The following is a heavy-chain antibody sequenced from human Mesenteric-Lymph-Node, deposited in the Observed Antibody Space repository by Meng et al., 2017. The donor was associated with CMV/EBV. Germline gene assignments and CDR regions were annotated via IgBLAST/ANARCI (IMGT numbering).Heavy chain of an antibody. CDR2: IIPILGIA. D-gene: IGHD2-21*01. CDR1: GGTFSSYA. V-gene: IGHV1-69*10. J-gene: IGHJ6*02. CDR3: ARDKAQRLGFIPRPQRGMDV. Sequence: SVKVSCKASGGTFSSYAISWVRQAPGQGLEWMGGIIPILGIANYAQKFQGRVTITADKSTSTAYMELSSLRSEDTAVYYCARDKAQRLGFIPRPQRGMDVWGQGTTVTVSS.